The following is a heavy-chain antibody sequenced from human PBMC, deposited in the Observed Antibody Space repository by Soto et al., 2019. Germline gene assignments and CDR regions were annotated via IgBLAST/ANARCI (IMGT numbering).Heavy chain of an antibody. CDR1: GSIFSTYA. Sequence: QVQLVQSGAEVKKPGSSVEVSCKASGSIFSTYAISWLRQAPGQGLEWMGGIIPLFGTPNYAQRFQGRVTITADESTSTAYMELSRLRSEDTAVYYCARDRDDYGSGNYYNRIDFWGQGTLVTVSS. J-gene: IGHJ4*02. V-gene: IGHV1-69*01. CDR2: IIPLFGTP. CDR3: ARDRDDYGSGNYYNRIDF. D-gene: IGHD3-10*01.